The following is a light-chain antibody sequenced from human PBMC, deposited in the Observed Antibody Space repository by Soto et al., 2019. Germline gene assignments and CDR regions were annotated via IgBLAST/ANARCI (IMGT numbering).Light chain of an antibody. Sequence: EIVMTQSPATLSVSPGERATISCRASQSVSSNLAWYQQKPGQAPRLLIYGASTMATGIPARFSGSGSVTEFTLTISSLQSEDFAVYYCNQYNNWPPWTFGQGTKVEIK. J-gene: IGKJ1*01. V-gene: IGKV3-15*01. CDR2: GAS. CDR1: QSVSSN. CDR3: NQYNNWPPWT.